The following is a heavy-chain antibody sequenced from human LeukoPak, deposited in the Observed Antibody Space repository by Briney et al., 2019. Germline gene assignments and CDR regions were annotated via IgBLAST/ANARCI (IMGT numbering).Heavy chain of an antibody. V-gene: IGHV3-21*01. D-gene: IGHD3-3*01. CDR2: ISSSSSYI. CDR3: ARDLNDFWSGYYTGGDY. CDR1: GFTFSSYS. Sequence: GGSLRLSCAASGFTFSSYSMNWVRQAPGKGLEWVSSISSSSSYIYYADSVKGRFTISRDNAKNSLYLQMDSLRAEDTAVYYCARDLNDFWSGYYTGGDYWGQGTLVTVSS. J-gene: IGHJ4*02.